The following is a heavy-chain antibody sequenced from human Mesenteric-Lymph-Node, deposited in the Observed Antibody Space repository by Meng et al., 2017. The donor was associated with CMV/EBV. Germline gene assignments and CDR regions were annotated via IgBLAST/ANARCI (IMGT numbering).Heavy chain of an antibody. CDR2: IYPGDSDT. V-gene: IGHV5-51*01. CDR3: ARRANGMDV. J-gene: IGHJ6*02. CDR1: GYSFTSYN. Sequence: KVSCKGSGYSFTSYNIGWVRQMPGKGLELMGIIYPGDSDTTYSPSFQGQVTISADKSISTAYLQWSSLKASDTAMYYCARRANGMDVWGQGTTVTVSS.